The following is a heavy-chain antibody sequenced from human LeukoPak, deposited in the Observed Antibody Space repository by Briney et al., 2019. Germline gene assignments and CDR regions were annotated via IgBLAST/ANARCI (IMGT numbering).Heavy chain of an antibody. D-gene: IGHD6-13*01. V-gene: IGHV3-30*18. CDR1: GFTFSSYG. Sequence: PGGSLRLSCAASGFTFSSYGMHWVRQAPGKGLEWVAVISYDGSNKYYADSVKGRFTISRDNSKNTLYLQMNSLRAEDTAVYYCAKDPDSSSWLYYYYYGMDVWGQGTTVTVSS. CDR3: AKDPDSSSWLYYYYYGMDV. J-gene: IGHJ6*02. CDR2: ISYDGSNK.